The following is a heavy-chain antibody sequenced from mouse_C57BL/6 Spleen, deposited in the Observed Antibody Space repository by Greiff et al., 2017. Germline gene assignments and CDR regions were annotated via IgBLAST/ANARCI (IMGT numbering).Heavy chain of an antibody. D-gene: IGHD1-1*01. J-gene: IGHJ3*01. CDR3: ARWAHYYGSSFFAY. CDR1: GYAFSSSW. CDR2: IYPGDGDT. Sequence: VQLQQSGPELVKPGASVKISCKASGYAFSSSWLNWVKPRPGKGLEWIGRIYPGDGDTNYTGKFKGQATLTADKSSSTAYMQLSSLTSEDSAVYFCARWAHYYGSSFFAYWGQGTLVTVAA. V-gene: IGHV1-82*01.